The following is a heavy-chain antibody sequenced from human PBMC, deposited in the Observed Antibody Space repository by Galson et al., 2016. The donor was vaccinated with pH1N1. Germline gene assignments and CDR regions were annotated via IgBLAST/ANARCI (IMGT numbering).Heavy chain of an antibody. CDR1: GFTFSSYE. Sequence: SLRLSCATSGFTFSSYEMNWVRQAPGKGLEWISFISTSGGPIYYADSVKGRFTISRDNAKNSLYLQMNSLRVEDTAVYYCARYGDYFHYWGQGTLVTVSS. CDR3: ARYGDYFHY. J-gene: IGHJ4*02. V-gene: IGHV3-48*03. CDR2: ISTSGGPI. D-gene: IGHD4-17*01.